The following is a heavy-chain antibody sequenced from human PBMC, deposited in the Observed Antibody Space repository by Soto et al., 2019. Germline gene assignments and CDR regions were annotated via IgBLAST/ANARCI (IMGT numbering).Heavy chain of an antibody. J-gene: IGHJ4*02. V-gene: IGHV3-33*01. Sequence: SGFTFSSYGMHWVRQAPGKGLEWVAVTWYDGSNKYYADSVKGRFTISRDNSKNTLYLQMNSLRAEDTAVYYCARDHPQQQLVAGYFDYWGQGTLVTVSS. D-gene: IGHD6-13*01. CDR3: ARDHPQQQLVAGYFDY. CDR2: TWYDGSNK. CDR1: GFTFSSYG.